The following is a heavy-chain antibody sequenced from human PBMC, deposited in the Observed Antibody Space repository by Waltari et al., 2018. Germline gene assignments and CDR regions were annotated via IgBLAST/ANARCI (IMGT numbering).Heavy chain of an antibody. CDR2: SSMDGSIV. D-gene: IGHD6-19*01. CDR1: GFTFSHSW. V-gene: IGHV3-74*01. CDR3: VTTGVAGFY. J-gene: IGHJ4*02. Sequence: EVQLVESGGGLVQPGGSLRLSCAAYGFTFSHSWMYWVRQSPGKGLVWVSLSSMDGSIVNYADSVKGRFTISRDNAKSTLFLQMNSLRVDDTALYYCVTTGVAGFYWGQGTRVTVSS.